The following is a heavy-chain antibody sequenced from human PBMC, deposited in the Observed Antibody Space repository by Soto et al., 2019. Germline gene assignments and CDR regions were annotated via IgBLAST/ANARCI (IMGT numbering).Heavy chain of an antibody. J-gene: IGHJ6*03. V-gene: IGHV3-13*01. CDR2: IGTAGDT. CDR1: GFTFSSYD. D-gene: IGHD3-9*01. Sequence: GGSLRLSCAASGFTFSSYDMHWVRQATGKGLEWVSAIGTAGDTYYPGSVKGRFTISRENAKNSLYLQMNSLRAGDTAVYYFARDPVLLYFDWLLSPGYYYYYMDVWGKGTTVTVSS. CDR3: ARDPVLLYFDWLLSPGYYYYYMDV.